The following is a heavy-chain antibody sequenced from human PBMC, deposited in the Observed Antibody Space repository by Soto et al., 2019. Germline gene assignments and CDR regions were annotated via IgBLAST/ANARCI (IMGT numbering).Heavy chain of an antibody. J-gene: IGHJ4*02. Sequence: GASVKVSCKASGYTFTSYGISWVRQAPGQGLEWMGWISAYNGNTNYAQKLQGRVTMTTDTSTSTAYMELRSLRSDDTAVYYSASDAYHYHSRGDPNDHYCGQGSRVTVSS. D-gene: IGHD3-22*01. CDR2: ISAYNGNT. V-gene: IGHV1-18*01. CDR1: GYTFTSYG. CDR3: ASDAYHYHSRGDPNDHY.